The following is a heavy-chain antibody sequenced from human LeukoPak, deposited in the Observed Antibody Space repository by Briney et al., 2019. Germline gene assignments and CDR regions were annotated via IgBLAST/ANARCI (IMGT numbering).Heavy chain of an antibody. J-gene: IGHJ4*02. CDR2: IYYSGST. CDR3: ARQDEIQLWPGDFDY. CDR1: GGSISSSSYY. V-gene: IGHV4-39*01. D-gene: IGHD5-18*01. Sequence: KTSETLSLTCTVSGGSISSSSYYWGWIRQPPGKGLEWIGSIYYSGSTYYNPSLKSRVTISVDTSKNQFSLKLSSVTAADTAVYYCARQDEIQLWPGDFDYWGQGTLVTVSS.